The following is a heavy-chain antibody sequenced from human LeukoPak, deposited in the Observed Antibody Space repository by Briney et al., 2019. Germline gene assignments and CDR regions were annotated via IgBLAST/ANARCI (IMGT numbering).Heavy chain of an antibody. J-gene: IGHJ3*02. V-gene: IGHV3-9*01. CDR1: GFIFDDYA. Sequence: GGSLRLSCAASGFIFDDYAMHWVRQGPGKGLEGVSGITWNSGTIGYADSVKGRFTISRDNAKNSLYLQMNSLRAEDTALYYCAKDVTGTGAFDIWGQGTMVTVSS. CDR2: ITWNSGTI. D-gene: IGHD1-7*01. CDR3: AKDVTGTGAFDI.